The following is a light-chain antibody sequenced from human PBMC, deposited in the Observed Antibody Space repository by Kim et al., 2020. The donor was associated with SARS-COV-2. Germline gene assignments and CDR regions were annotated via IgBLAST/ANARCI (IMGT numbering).Light chain of an antibody. CDR2: YDS. V-gene: IGLV3-21*04. CDR1: NIRSKS. J-gene: IGLJ3*02. Sequence: QGKTARIPCGGNNIRSKSVHWYPQKPGQAPVLVIYYDSDRPSGIPERFSGSNSGNTATLTISRVEAGDEADYYCQVWDSSSDHWVFGGGTQLTVL. CDR3: QVWDSSSDHWV.